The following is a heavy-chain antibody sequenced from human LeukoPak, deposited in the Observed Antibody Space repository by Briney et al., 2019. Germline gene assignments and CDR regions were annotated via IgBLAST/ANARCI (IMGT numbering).Heavy chain of an antibody. J-gene: IGHJ4*02. CDR1: GGSISSGGYY. CDR3: ARVEPRHKNYSGSYRFDY. CDR2: IYYSGST. Sequence: PSETLSLTCTVSGGSISSGGYYWSWIRQHPGKGLEWIGYIYYSGSTYYNPSLKSRVTISVDTSKNQFSLKLSSVTAADTAVYYCARVEPRHKNYSGSYRFDYWGQGTLVTVSS. D-gene: IGHD1-26*01. V-gene: IGHV4-31*03.